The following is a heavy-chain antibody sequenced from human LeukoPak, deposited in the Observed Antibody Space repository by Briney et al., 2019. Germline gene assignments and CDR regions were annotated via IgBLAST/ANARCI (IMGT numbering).Heavy chain of an antibody. CDR2: TYYRSKWYY. V-gene: IGHV6-1*01. CDR1: GDSVSSISVA. Sequence: SQTLSLTCAISGDSVSSISVAWNWIRQSPSRGLEWLGRTYYRSKWYYEYAVSVKFRININPDPSKNQFSLQLNSVTPEDTAVYYCALSRSEYHYGMDVWGQGTTVTVSS. CDR3: ALSRSEYHYGMDV. J-gene: IGHJ6*02.